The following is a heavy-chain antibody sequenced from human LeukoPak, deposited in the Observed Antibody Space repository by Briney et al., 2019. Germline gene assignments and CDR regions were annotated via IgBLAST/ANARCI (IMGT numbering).Heavy chain of an antibody. V-gene: IGHV4-59*01. J-gene: IGHJ5*02. CDR2: IYYSGST. D-gene: IGHD3-22*01. CDR3: ARENSYYEFNWFDP. CDR1: GGSISSYY. Sequence: SETLSLTCTVSGGSISSYYWSWIRQPPGKGPEWIGYIYYSGSTNYNPSLKSRVTISVDTSKNQFSLKLSSVTAADTAVYYCARENSYYEFNWFDPWGQGTLVTVSS.